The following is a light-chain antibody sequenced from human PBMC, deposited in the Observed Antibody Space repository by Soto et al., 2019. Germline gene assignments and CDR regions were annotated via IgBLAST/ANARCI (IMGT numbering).Light chain of an antibody. V-gene: IGKV3-20*01. CDR2: GAS. Sequence: EIVLTQSPGTLSLSPGERATLSCRASQSVSSGYLAWFQQKPGQAPRLLIYGASRRATGIPDRFSGSGSGTDFTLTISRLGPEDFAVYDCQQYVSSPRTFGQGTKLDIK. CDR1: QSVSSGY. J-gene: IGKJ2*01. CDR3: QQYVSSPRT.